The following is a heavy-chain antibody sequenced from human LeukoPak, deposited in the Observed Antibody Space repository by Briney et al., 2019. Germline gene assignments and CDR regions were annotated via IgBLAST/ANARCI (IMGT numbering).Heavy chain of an antibody. CDR3: ARLLDNDISGDPDTFDV. J-gene: IGHJ3*01. CDR2: VSYTGRT. D-gene: IGHD3-22*01. CDR1: GGSLSGHY. V-gene: IGHV4-59*11. Sequence: SETVSLTCTVSGGSLSGHYWSWIQQPPGKRLEWIGYVSYTGRTKYNPSLQSRVTISIDTSKSQFSLKLTSVTSADTAVYSCARLLDNDISGDPDTFDVWGQGTTVIVSS.